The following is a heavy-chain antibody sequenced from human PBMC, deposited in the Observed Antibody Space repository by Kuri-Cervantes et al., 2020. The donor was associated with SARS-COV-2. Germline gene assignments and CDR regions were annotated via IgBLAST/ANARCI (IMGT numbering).Heavy chain of an antibody. V-gene: IGHV3-73*01. CDR2: IRSKANSYAT. D-gene: IGHD3-3*01. Sequence: GESLKISCAASGFTFSGSAMHWVRQASGKGLEWVGRIRSKANSYATAYAASVKGRFTISRDDSKNTAYLQMNSLKTEDTAVYYCMRDTPPLEWLYTGMDVWGQGTTVTVSS. J-gene: IGHJ6*02. CDR3: MRDTPPLEWLYTGMDV. CDR1: GFTFSGSA.